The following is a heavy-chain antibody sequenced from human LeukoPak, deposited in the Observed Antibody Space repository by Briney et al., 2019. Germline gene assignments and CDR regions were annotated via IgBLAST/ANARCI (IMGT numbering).Heavy chain of an antibody. D-gene: IGHD2/OR15-2a*01. J-gene: IGHJ6*03. V-gene: IGHV3-23*01. CDR1: GFTFSSYA. CDR2: ISGSGGST. Sequence: PGGSLRLSCAASGFTFSSYAMSWVRQAPGKGLEWVSAISGSGGSTYYADSVKGRFTISRDNSKNTLYLQMNSLRAEDTAVYYCAKDQYINSHYYMDVWGKGTTVTVSS. CDR3: AKDQYINSHYYMDV.